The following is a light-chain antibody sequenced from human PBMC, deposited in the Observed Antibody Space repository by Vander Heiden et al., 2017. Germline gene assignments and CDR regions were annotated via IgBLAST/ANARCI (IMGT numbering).Light chain of an antibody. J-gene: IGLJ2*01. CDR3: NSRDSSGYHVI. V-gene: IGLV3-19*01. CDR2: GRN. CDR1: SLRTYS. Sequence: SSELPQYPAVSVALGQTVPLPCQVASLRTYSASWYQQKPGQAPQLVIYGRNNRPSGIPDRFSGSKSGSTASLTITGAQAEDGADYYCNSRDSSGYHVIFGGGTKLTVL.